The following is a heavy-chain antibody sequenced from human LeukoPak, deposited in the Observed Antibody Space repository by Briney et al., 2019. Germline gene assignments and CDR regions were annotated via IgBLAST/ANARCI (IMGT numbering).Heavy chain of an antibody. CDR3: ARGVGGNSGNFQH. Sequence: GASVKVSSKASGCSFTGYYMHWVRQAPGKGPEWMGWINPNTGGTDYAQKFEGRVTMTRDTSISTAYMELSRLRSDDTAVYYCARGVGGNSGNFQHWGQGTLVTVSS. D-gene: IGHD4-23*01. CDR1: GCSFTGYY. V-gene: IGHV1-2*02. CDR2: INPNTGGT. J-gene: IGHJ1*01.